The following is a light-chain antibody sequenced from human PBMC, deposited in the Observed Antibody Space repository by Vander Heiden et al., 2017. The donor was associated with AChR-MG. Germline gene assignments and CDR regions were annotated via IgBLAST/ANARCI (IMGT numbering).Light chain of an antibody. J-gene: IGKJ2*01. CDR2: AAS. CDR3: QQSYSTSMYT. Sequence: DIQMTQSPSSLSASVGDRVTITCRASQSISSYLNWYQQKPGKAPKLLIYAASSLQSGVPSRFSGSGSWTDFTLTISSLQPEDFATYYCQQSYSTSMYTFGQGTKLEIK. CDR1: QSISSY. V-gene: IGKV1-39*01.